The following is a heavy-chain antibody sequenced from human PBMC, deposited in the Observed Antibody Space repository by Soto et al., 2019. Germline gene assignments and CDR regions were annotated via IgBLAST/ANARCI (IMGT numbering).Heavy chain of an antibody. CDR2: IYYSGST. J-gene: IGHJ5*02. CDR1: GGSISSSSYY. CDR3: ARETLWFGEFNWFDP. Sequence: SETLSLTCTVSGGSISSSSYYWGWIRQPPGKGLEWIGSIYYSGSTYYDPSLKSRVTISVDTSKNQFSLKLSSVTAADTAVYYCARETLWFGEFNWFDPWGQGTLVTVSS. V-gene: IGHV4-39*07. D-gene: IGHD3-10*01.